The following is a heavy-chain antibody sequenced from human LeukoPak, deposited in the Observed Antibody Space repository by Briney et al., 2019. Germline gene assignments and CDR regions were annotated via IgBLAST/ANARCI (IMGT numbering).Heavy chain of an antibody. CDR3: AKDGSPRFRSFWGYLDY. CDR2: ISWNSATI. Sequence: GGSLRLSCAASGFSFDDYAMHWVRQAPGKGLEWVSGISWNSATIYYADSVRGRFTIYRDNAKRSLYLQMDSLRTEDTALYYCAKDGSPRFRSFWGYLDYWGQATLVTVSS. V-gene: IGHV3-9*01. D-gene: IGHD3-16*01. J-gene: IGHJ4*02. CDR1: GFSFDDYA.